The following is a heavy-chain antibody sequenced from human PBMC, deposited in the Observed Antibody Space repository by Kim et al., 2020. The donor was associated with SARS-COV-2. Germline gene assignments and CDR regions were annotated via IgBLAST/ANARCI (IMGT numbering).Heavy chain of an antibody. V-gene: IGHV3-7*01. Sequence: GGSLRLSCAASGFTFSSYWMSWVRQAPGKGLEWVANIKQDGSEKYYVDSVKGRFTISRDNAKNSLYLQMNSLRAEDTAVYYCARIRAEVAHYDILTGYYYYYGMDVWGQGTTVTVSS. J-gene: IGHJ6*02. CDR2: IKQDGSEK. CDR3: ARIRAEVAHYDILTGYYYYYGMDV. D-gene: IGHD3-9*01. CDR1: GFTFSSYW.